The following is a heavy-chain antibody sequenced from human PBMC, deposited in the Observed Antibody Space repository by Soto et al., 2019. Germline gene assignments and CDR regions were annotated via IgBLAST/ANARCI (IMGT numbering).Heavy chain of an antibody. J-gene: IGHJ6*02. V-gene: IGHV4-31*03. D-gene: IGHD3-9*01. Sequence: SETLSLTCTVSGGSISSGGYYWSWIRQHPGKGLEWIGYIYYSGSTYYNPSLKSRVTKSVDTSKDHFSLELSSVTTAVTAVYYCARERMGYDILTGYRYYYGMDVWGQGTMVTVSS. CDR3: ARERMGYDILTGYRYYYGMDV. CDR1: GGSISSGGYY. CDR2: IYYSGST.